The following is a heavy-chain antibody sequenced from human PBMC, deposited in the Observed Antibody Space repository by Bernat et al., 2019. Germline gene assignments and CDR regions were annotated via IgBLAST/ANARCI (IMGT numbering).Heavy chain of an antibody. J-gene: IGHJ6*03. CDR3: ARGTSTSAPYMDV. V-gene: IGHV3-11*05. CDR1: GFTFSDYY. Sequence: QVQLVESGGGLVKPGGSLRLSCAASGFTFSDYYMSWIRQAPGKGLEWVSYISSSSSYTNYADSVKGRFTISRDNAKNSLNLQMNSLRAEDTAVYYCARGTSTSAPYMDVWGKGTTVTVSS. CDR2: ISSSSSYT.